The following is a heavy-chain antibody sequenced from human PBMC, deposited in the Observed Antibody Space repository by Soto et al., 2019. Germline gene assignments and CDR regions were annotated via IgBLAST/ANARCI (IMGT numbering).Heavy chain of an antibody. CDR3: ARGSIVRGVALDGMDV. D-gene: IGHD3-10*01. J-gene: IGHJ6*02. Sequence: QVQLVQSGAEVKKPGSSVKVSCKASGDTLSTYAISWVRQAPGQGLQWMGGIIPVIGTPNYAQKFQGRVTMTADKSTRTAYMEMSSLRSEDPAVYYWARGSIVRGVALDGMDVWGQGTTVTVSS. CDR2: IIPVIGTP. CDR1: GDTLSTYA. V-gene: IGHV1-69*06.